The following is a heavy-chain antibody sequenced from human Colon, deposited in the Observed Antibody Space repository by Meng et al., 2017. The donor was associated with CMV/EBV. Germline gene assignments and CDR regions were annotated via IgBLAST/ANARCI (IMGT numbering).Heavy chain of an antibody. Sequence: GGSLRLSCAASGFTFRNYWMHWVRQAPGKGLEWVSTISGSGGSTYYADSVKGRFTISRDNSKNTLYLQMNSLRAEDTAVYYCAKGLGVATANWFDPWGQGTLVTVSS. J-gene: IGHJ5*02. D-gene: IGHD3-3*01. V-gene: IGHV3-23*01. CDR2: ISGSGGST. CDR1: GFTFRNYW. CDR3: AKGLGVATANWFDP.